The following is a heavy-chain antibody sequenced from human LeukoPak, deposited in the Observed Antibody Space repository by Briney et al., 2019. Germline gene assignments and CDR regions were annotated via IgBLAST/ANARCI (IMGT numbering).Heavy chain of an antibody. V-gene: IGHV4-38-2*02. CDR1: GYSISSGYH. CDR3: ARYGSGIDL. Sequence: KASETLSLTFTVSGYSISSGYHWGWVRQPPGKGLEWIGYIYHSGSTYYSPSLKSRVTISVDTSKNQFSLKLNSVTAADTAVYYCARYGSGIDLWGRGTLVTVSS. J-gene: IGHJ2*01. CDR2: IYHSGST. D-gene: IGHD3-10*01.